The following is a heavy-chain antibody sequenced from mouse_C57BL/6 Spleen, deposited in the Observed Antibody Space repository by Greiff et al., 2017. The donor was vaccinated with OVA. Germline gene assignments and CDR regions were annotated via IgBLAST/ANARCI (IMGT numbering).Heavy chain of an antibody. V-gene: IGHV1-82*01. Sequence: QVQLQQSGPELVKPGASVKISCKASGYAFSSSWMNWVKQRPGKGLEWIGRIYPGDGDTNYNGKFKGKATLTADKSSSTAYMQLSSLTSEDSAVYFCARSLYAMDYWGQGPQSPSPQ. CDR1: GYAFSSSW. CDR2: IYPGDGDT. J-gene: IGHJ4*01. CDR3: ARSLYAMDY.